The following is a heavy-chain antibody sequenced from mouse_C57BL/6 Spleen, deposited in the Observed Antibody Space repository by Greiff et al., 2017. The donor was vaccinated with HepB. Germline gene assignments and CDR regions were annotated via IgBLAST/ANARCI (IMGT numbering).Heavy chain of an antibody. CDR2: ISGGGGNT. J-gene: IGHJ4*01. CDR3: ARHGGPDGSFYAMDY. CDR1: GFTFSSYT. D-gene: IGHD1-1*01. V-gene: IGHV5-9*01. Sequence: EVKLMESGGGLVKPGGSLKLSCAASGFTFSSYTMSWVRQTPEKRLEWVATISGGGGNTYYPDSVKGRFTITRDNAKNTLYLQMSSLRSEDTALYYCARHGGPDGSFYAMDYWGQGTSVTVSS.